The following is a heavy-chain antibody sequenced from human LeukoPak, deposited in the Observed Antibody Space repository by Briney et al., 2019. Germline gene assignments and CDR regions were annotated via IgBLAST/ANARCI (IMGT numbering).Heavy chain of an antibody. CDR2: IIPIFGTA. Sequence: VASVKVSCKASGGTFSSYAISWVRQAPGQGLEWMGGIIPIFGTANYAQKFQGRVTITADESTSTAYMELSSLRSEDTAVYYCARDSGGGFDPWGQGTLVTVSS. CDR3: ARDSGGGFDP. CDR1: GGTFSSYA. D-gene: IGHD3-10*01. J-gene: IGHJ5*02. V-gene: IGHV1-69*13.